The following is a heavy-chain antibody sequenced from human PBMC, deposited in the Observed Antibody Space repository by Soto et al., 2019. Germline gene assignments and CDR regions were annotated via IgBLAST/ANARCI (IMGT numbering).Heavy chain of an antibody. J-gene: IGHJ4*02. CDR1: GFTFSSYA. CDR3: AKDLRGSGSYYVLDY. CDR2: ISGSGGST. D-gene: IGHD3-10*01. V-gene: IGHV3-23*01. Sequence: PGGSLRLSCAASGFTFSSYAMSWVRQAPGKGLEWVSAISGSGGSTYYADSVKGRFTISRDNSKNTLYLQMNSLRAEDTAVYYCAKDLRGSGSYYVLDYWGQGTLVTVSS.